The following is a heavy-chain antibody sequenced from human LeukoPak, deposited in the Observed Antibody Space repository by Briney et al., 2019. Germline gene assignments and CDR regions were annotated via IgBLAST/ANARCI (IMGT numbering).Heavy chain of an antibody. Sequence: SETLSLTCTVSGGSISNYYWTWIRQPPGKGLEWIGYIYYTGSTNYNPALKSRVTISVDTSKNQFSLKLSSVTAADTAVYYCARVGDGPYSGSYYRAFDIWGQGTMVTVSS. CDR2: IYYTGST. D-gene: IGHD1-26*01. CDR1: GGSISNYY. J-gene: IGHJ3*02. CDR3: ARVGDGPYSGSYYRAFDI. V-gene: IGHV4-59*12.